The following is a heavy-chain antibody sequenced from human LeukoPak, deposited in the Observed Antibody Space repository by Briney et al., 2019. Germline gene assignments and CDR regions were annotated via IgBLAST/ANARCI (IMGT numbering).Heavy chain of an antibody. D-gene: IGHD5-18*01. J-gene: IGHJ4*02. CDR1: GGSISSGSYY. CDR2: IYTSGST. Sequence: SETLSLTCTVSGGSISSGSYYWSWIRQPAGKGLEWIGRIYTSGSTNYNPSLKSRVTISVDTSKNQFSLKLSSVTAADTAVYYCARNGQLWSDFDYWGQGTLVTVSS. CDR3: ARNGQLWSDFDY. V-gene: IGHV4-61*02.